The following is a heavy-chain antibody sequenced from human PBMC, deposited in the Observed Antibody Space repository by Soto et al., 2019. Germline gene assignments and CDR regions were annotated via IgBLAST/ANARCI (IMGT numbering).Heavy chain of an antibody. CDR2: IIPILGIA. J-gene: IGHJ4*02. CDR1: GGTFSSYT. V-gene: IGHV1-69*02. CDR3: ASRLHCSSTSRYVLGYVDY. Sequence: QVQLVQSGAEVKKPGSSVKVSCKASGGTFSSYTIRWVRQAPGQGLEWMGRIIPILGIANYAQKFQGRVTITADKSTSTAYMELSSLRSEDTAVYYCASRLHCSSTSRYVLGYVDYWGQGTLVTVSS. D-gene: IGHD2-2*01.